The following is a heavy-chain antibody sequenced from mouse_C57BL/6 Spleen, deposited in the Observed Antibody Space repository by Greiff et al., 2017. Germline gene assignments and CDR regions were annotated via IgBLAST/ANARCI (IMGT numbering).Heavy chain of an antibody. CDR1: GYAFSSSW. Sequence: VQLQQSGPELVKPGASVKISCKASGYAFSSSWMNWVKQRPGKGLEWIGRIYPGDGDTNYNGKFKGKATLTADKSSSPAYMQLSSLTSEDSAVYFCARGDYGSSHYYAMDYWGQGTSVTVSS. CDR3: ARGDYGSSHYYAMDY. CDR2: IYPGDGDT. D-gene: IGHD1-1*01. J-gene: IGHJ4*01. V-gene: IGHV1-82*01.